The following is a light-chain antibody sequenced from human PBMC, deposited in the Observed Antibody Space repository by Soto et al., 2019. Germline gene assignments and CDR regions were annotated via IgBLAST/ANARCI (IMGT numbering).Light chain of an antibody. CDR3: QQTTTFPLT. CDR2: RAS. V-gene: IGKV1-12*01. Sequence: DIQMTQSPSSGSASVGDRVTITCRASQGITSWLAWYQQKPGKAPKLLIYRASNLQSGVPSRFSRRGSGTDFTLTTRRLQAADFATYYCQQTTTFPLTFGGGTKVEIK. J-gene: IGKJ4*01. CDR1: QGITSW.